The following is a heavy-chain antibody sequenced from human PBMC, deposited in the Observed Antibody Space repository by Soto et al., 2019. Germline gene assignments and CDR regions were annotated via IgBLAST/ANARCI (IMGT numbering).Heavy chain of an antibody. Sequence: ASVKVSCKASGYTFTNYAMHWVRQAPGQGLEWMGWINPNSGGTNYAQKFQGWVTMTRDTSISTAYMELSRLRSDDTAVYYCARDFDDWFDPWGQGTLVTVSS. CDR1: GYTFTNYA. CDR2: INPNSGGT. V-gene: IGHV1-2*04. CDR3: ARDFDDWFDP. J-gene: IGHJ5*02.